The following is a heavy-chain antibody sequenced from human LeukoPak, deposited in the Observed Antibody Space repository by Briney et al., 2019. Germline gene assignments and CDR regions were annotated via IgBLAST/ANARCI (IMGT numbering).Heavy chain of an antibody. D-gene: IGHD2-2*03. Sequence: SETLSLTCTVSGGSISSYYWSWIRQPAGKELEWIGRIYTSGSTNYNPSLKSRVTMSVDTSKNQFSLKLSSVTAADTAVYYCARDGYCSSTSCLPPSKYYYYGMDVWGQGTTVTVSS. CDR1: GGSISSYY. CDR3: ARDGYCSSTSCLPPSKYYYYGMDV. V-gene: IGHV4-4*07. CDR2: IYTSGST. J-gene: IGHJ6*02.